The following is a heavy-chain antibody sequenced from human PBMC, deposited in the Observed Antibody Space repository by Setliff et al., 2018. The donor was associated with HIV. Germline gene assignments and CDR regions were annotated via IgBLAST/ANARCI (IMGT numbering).Heavy chain of an antibody. CDR2: ISGYNGYT. CDR1: GYTFTSYG. J-gene: IGHJ4*02. D-gene: IGHD1-7*01. CDR3: ARQYMELELPDY. V-gene: IGHV1-18*01. Sequence: ASVKVSCKASGYTFTSYGISWVRQAPGQGLEWMGWISGYNGYTNYAQNLQGRVTMTTDTSTSTAYMELRSLRSEDTAVYYCARQYMELELPDYWGQGTLVTVSS.